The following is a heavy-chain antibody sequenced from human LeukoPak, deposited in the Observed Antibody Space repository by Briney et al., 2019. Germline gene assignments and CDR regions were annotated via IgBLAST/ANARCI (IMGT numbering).Heavy chain of an antibody. Sequence: PGGSLRLSCAASGFTFSSYSMNWVRQAPGKGLEWVSSISSSSSYIYYADSVKGRFTISRDNAKNSLYLQMNSLRAEDTAVYYCARDHQYDSSGYYYSLWGQGTLVTVSS. V-gene: IGHV3-21*01. CDR2: ISSSSSYI. CDR1: GFTFSSYS. D-gene: IGHD3-22*01. J-gene: IGHJ4*02. CDR3: ARDHQYDSSGYYYSL.